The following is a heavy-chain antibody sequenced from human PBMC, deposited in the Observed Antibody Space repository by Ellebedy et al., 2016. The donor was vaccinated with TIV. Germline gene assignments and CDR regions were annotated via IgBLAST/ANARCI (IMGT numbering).Heavy chain of an antibody. CDR2: ISSDGSYK. J-gene: IGHJ4*02. Sequence: PGGSLRLSCVTSGFTFSTYSMNWVRQAPGKGLEWVSSISSDGSYKFYADSMEGRFTVSRDNAKNSLYLQMNSLRAEDTAVYYCARANRGGLRQSMPDYWGQGTLVTVSS. CDR3: ARANRGGLRQSMPDY. CDR1: GFTFSTYS. D-gene: IGHD1-14*01. V-gene: IGHV3-21*01.